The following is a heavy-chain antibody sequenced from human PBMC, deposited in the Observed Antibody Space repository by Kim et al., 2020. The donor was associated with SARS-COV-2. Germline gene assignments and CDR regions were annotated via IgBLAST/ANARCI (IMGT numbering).Heavy chain of an antibody. Sequence: GGSLRLSCAASGFTFSSYAMSWVRQAPGKGLEWVSTVTGNGGSTYYADSVKGRFTISVDNSKNTLYLQMNSLRAEDAAVYYCAKEGNDCTNGVCYKAGGAWGQGTLVTVSS. CDR3: AKEGNDCTNGVCYKAGGA. D-gene: IGHD2-8*01. CDR1: GFTFSSYA. J-gene: IGHJ5*02. V-gene: IGHV3-23*01. CDR2: VTGNGGST.